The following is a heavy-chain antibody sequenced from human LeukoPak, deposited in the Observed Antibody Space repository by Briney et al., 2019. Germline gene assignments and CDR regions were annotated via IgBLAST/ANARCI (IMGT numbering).Heavy chain of an antibody. Sequence: ASVKVSCKASGYTFTGYYMHWVRQAPGQGLEWMGWINPNSGGTNYAQKFQGRVTMTRDTSISTAYMELSRLRSDDTAVYYCARVRADYYGSGSYYLLSPNYYYYMDVWGKGTTVTVSS. D-gene: IGHD3-10*01. CDR2: INPNSGGT. V-gene: IGHV1-2*02. CDR1: GYTFTGYY. CDR3: ARVRADYYGSGSYYLLSPNYYYYMDV. J-gene: IGHJ6*03.